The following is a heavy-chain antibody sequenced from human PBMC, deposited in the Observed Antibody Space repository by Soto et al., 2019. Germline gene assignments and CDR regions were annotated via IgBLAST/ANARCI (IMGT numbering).Heavy chain of an antibody. CDR2: ISPTGVYV. D-gene: IGHD3-10*01. J-gene: IGHJ4*02. CDR1: GFTFSRSA. CDR3: ARINSASGPLSPYPFDF. Sequence: EVQLVESGGGLVKPGGSLTLSCAASGFTFSRSAMNWVRQAPGKGLEWVSSISPTGVYVFYADSVKGRFTISRDNAKTSVYLHMNSRRAEDTAVYYCARINSASGPLSPYPFDFWGQGTLVTVSS. V-gene: IGHV3-21*01.